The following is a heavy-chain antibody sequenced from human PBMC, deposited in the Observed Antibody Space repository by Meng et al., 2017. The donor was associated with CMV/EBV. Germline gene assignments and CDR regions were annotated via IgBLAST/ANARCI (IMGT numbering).Heavy chain of an antibody. Sequence: QVEVVEAGGGVARPCGSLRLSCAAFGFTFSSYGMHWVRQAPGKGMEWVAFIRYDGSNKYYADSVKGRFTISRDNSKNTLYLQMNSLRAEDTAVYYCAKDSPPYYYDSSGYYSDYWGQGTLVTVSS. CDR3: AKDSPPYYYDSSGYYSDY. CDR1: GFTFSSYG. D-gene: IGHD3-22*01. CDR2: IRYDGSNK. V-gene: IGHV3-30*02. J-gene: IGHJ4*02.